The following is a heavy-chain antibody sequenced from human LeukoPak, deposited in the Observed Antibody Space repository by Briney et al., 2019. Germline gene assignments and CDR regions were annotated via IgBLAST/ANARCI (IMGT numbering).Heavy chain of an antibody. J-gene: IGHJ4*01. Sequence: PETPSLSPAVYGGSSSEFYWSGIRHAPGKGLEWIGEITHSGSTHYNPSLRSRVSISVDTSKNQFSLRLTPVTAADTAVYYCAPIFGDYSDFDYWGQGTLVTVSS. CDR3: APIFGDYSDFDY. V-gene: IGHV4-34*01. CDR1: GGSSSEFY. D-gene: IGHD4-17*01. CDR2: ITHSGST.